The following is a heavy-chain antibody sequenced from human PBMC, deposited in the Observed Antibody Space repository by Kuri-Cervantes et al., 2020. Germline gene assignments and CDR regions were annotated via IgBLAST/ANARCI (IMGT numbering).Heavy chain of an antibody. J-gene: IGHJ3*02. CDR1: GFIFSSYG. D-gene: IGHD3-10*01. CDR3: AKQTGWDIRGVIFADAFDI. V-gene: IGHV3-30*18. CDR2: ISYDGSKK. Sequence: GESLKISCAVSGFIFSSYGVHWVRQAPGKGLEWVALISYDGSKKYYVDSVKGRCTISRDNSKSALYLRLSSLRAEDTAVYYCAKQTGWDIRGVIFADAFDIWGQGTMVTVSS.